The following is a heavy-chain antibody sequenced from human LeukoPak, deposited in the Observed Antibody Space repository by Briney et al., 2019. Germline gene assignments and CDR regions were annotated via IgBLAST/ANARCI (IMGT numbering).Heavy chain of an antibody. V-gene: IGHV4-59*01. J-gene: IGHJ4*02. D-gene: IGHD5-24*01. CDR2: ISYSGTT. CDR3: ARGMMARNQYYLDY. CDR1: GGSISSYY. Sequence: SETLSLTCAVSGGSISSYYWSWFRQPPGRGLEWIGYISYSGTTNYNPSLKSRVTMSVDTSKNQFSLNLSSVTAADTAVYYCARGMMARNQYYLDYWGQGTLVTVSS.